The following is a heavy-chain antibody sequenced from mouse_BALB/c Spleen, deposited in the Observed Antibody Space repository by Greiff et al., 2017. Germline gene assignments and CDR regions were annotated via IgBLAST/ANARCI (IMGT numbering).Heavy chain of an antibody. CDR3: ARAYYGSSPFDY. CDR1: GDSITSGY. Sequence: EVKLQESGPSLVKPSQTLSLTCSVTGDSITSGYWNWIRKFPGNKLEYMGYISYSGSTYYNPSLKSRISITRDTSKNQYYLQLNSVTTEDTATYYCARAYYGSSPFDYWGQGTTLTVSS. CDR2: ISYSGST. D-gene: IGHD1-1*01. J-gene: IGHJ2*01. V-gene: IGHV3-8*02.